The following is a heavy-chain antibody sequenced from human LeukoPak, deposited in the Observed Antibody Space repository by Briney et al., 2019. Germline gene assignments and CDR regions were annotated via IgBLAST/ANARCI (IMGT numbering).Heavy chain of an antibody. Sequence: GASVKVSCKASGYTFTSYDINWVRQATGQGLEWMGWMNPNSGNTGYAQKFQGRVTMTRNTSISTAYMELSSLRSEDTAVYYCARGQGLRYFDWAPVYYYYYMDVWGKGTTVTISS. V-gene: IGHV1-8*01. CDR2: MNPNSGNT. J-gene: IGHJ6*03. D-gene: IGHD3-9*01. CDR1: GYTFTSYD. CDR3: ARGQGLRYFDWAPVYYYYYMDV.